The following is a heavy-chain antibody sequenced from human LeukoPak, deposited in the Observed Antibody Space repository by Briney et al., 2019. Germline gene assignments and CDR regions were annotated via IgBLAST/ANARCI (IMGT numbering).Heavy chain of an antibody. D-gene: IGHD3-3*01. Sequence: KPSETLSLTCAVYGGSFSGYYWSWIRQPPGKGLEWIGEINHSGSTNYNPSLKSRVTISVDTSKNQFFLKLSSVTAADTAVYYCARTITYFDYWGQGTLVTVSS. J-gene: IGHJ4*02. V-gene: IGHV4-34*01. CDR1: GGSFSGYY. CDR2: INHSGST. CDR3: ARTITYFDY.